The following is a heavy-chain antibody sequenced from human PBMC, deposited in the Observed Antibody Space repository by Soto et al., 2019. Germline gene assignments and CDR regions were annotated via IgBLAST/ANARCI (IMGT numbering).Heavy chain of an antibody. CDR3: ARMLARRGTTFGVVIVGNLGYFDY. D-gene: IGHD3-3*01. CDR2: MNPKGGNT. Sequence: QVQLVQSGAEVKKPGASVKVSCKASGYPFTSYDINWVRQAPGQGLEWMGWMNPKGGNTVSAQKFQGRVTMTRNTSIITAYMELSSLRSEDTPVYYCARMLARRGTTFGVVIVGNLGYFDYWGQGTLVTVSS. CDR1: GYPFTSYD. V-gene: IGHV1-8*01. J-gene: IGHJ4*02.